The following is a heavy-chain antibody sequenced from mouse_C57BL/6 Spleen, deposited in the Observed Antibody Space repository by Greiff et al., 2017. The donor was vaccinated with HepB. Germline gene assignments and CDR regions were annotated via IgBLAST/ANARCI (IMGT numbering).Heavy chain of an antibody. CDR3: ARDSNYVDWYFDV. J-gene: IGHJ1*03. CDR2: INPSSGYT. D-gene: IGHD2-5*01. Sequence: VQLQQSGAELAKPGASVKLSCKASGYTFTSYWMHWVKQRPGQGLEWIGYINPSSGYTKYNQKFKDKATLAADKSSSTAYMQLSSLTYEDSAVYYCARDSNYVDWYFDVWGTGTTVTVSS. V-gene: IGHV1-7*01. CDR1: GYTFTSYW.